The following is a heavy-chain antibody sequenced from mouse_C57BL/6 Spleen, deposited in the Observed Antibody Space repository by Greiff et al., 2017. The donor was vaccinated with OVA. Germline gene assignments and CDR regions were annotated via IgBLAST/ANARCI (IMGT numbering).Heavy chain of an antibody. D-gene: IGHD1-1*01. CDR1: GYTFTDYY. J-gene: IGHJ1*03. V-gene: IGHV1-26*01. CDR2: INPNNGGT. Sequence: EVQLQQSGPELVKPGASVKISCKASGYTFTDYYMNWVKQSHGKSLEWIGDINPNNGGTSYNQKFKGKATLTVDKSSSTAYMELRSLTSEDSAVYYCARIYYYGSGRYFDVWGTGTTVTVSS. CDR3: ARIYYYGSGRYFDV.